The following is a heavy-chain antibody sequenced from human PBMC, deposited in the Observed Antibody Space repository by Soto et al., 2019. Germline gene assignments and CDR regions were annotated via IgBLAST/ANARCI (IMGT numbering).Heavy chain of an antibody. V-gene: IGHV3-30*03. CDR1: GFTFSNYA. CDR3: ARDEGYCSSTSCPYGMDV. CDR2: VSYDGDNE. Sequence: GGSLRLSCVASGFTFSNYAMHWVRQAPGKGLEWVAIVSYDGDNEYYADSVRGRFTISRHNSKNTLYLQMDSLRAEDTAVYYCARDEGYCSSTSCPYGMDVWGQGTTVTVSS. J-gene: IGHJ6*02. D-gene: IGHD2-2*01.